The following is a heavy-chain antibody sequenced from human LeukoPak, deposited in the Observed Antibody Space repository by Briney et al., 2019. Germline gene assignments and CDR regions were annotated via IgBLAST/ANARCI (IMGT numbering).Heavy chain of an antibody. J-gene: IGHJ5*02. V-gene: IGHV1-2*06. CDR1: GYTFTSYG. CDR3: ARMRGGDPQYYYDSSGYGP. CDR2: INPNSGGT. Sequence: GASVKVSCKASGYTFTSYGISWVRQAPGQGLEWMGRINPNSGGTNYAQKFQGRVTMTRDTSISTAYMELSRLRSDDTAVYYCARMRGGDPQYYYDSSGYGPWGQGTLVTVSS. D-gene: IGHD3-22*01.